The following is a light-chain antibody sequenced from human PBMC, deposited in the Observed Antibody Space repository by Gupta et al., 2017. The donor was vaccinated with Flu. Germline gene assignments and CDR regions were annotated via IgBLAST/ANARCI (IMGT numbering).Light chain of an antibody. CDR2: QGV. Sequence: LSPGSPACGASVSSHGRPRTSRRPSMAWYLQTPGKAPQLLIYQGVNLGRGVAARFSGSGSGTDFTLMLSSMVAGDVAVYYCLLYVPHPLTFGRGTKVEIK. CDR3: LLYVPHPLT. CDR1: HGRPRTSRRPS. J-gene: IGKJ4*01. V-gene: IGKV2-28*01.